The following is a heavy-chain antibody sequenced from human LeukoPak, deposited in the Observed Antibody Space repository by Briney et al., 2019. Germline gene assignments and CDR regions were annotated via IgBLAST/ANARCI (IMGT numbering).Heavy chain of an antibody. CDR3: ARGGGYGDLDY. Sequence: GGSLRLSCAASGFTFSSHWMHWVRQAPGKGLVWVSRTNTDGSGTSYADSVKGRFTISRENAKNTLYLQMNSLRAEDTAVYFCARGGGYGDLDYWGQGTLVTVSS. J-gene: IGHJ4*02. D-gene: IGHD4-17*01. V-gene: IGHV3-74*01. CDR1: GFTFSSHW. CDR2: TNTDGSGT.